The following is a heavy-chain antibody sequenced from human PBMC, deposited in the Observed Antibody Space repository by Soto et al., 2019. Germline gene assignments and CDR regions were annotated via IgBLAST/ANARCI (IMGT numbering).Heavy chain of an antibody. V-gene: IGHV1-69*01. CDR1: GGTFSSYA. J-gene: IGHJ4*02. CDR2: IIPIFGTA. CDR3: ARVGRGVVTGILDY. D-gene: IGHD2-15*01. Sequence: QVQLVQSGAEVKKPGSSVKVSCKASGGTFSSYAISWVRQAPGQGLEWMGGIIPIFGTANYAQKFQGRVTITADETTSTAYMGLSSLRSEGTAVYYCARVGRGVVTGILDYWGQGTLVTVSS.